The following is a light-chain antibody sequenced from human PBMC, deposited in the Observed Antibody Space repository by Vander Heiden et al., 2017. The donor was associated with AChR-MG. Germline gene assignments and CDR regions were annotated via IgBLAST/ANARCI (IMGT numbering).Light chain of an antibody. CDR3: QQYNSPWT. Sequence: DIQMTQSPSTLSASVSAGVTITCRDSQSISSWLAWYQQKPGKAPKLLIYKASSLESGVPARFSGSGSGTEFTLTISSLQPDDFATYYCQQYNSPWTFGQGTKVEIK. V-gene: IGKV1-5*03. J-gene: IGKJ1*01. CDR2: KAS. CDR1: QSISSW.